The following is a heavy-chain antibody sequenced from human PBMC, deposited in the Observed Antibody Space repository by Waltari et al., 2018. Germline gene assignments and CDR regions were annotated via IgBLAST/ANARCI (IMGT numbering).Heavy chain of an antibody. V-gene: IGHV3-53*01. CDR2: IYSEGHT. CDR1: GFTVSNSY. D-gene: IGHD5-18*01. J-gene: IGHJ4*02. Sequence: EVQVEESGGDLIQPGGSLRLSCAVSGFTVSNSYMSWVRQAPGKGVEWVSIIYSEGHTNYADSVKDRFIISRDNSKNTVDLQMNSLRVEDTAMYYCTRDRGAPATAMGFDSWGQGTLVTVSS. CDR3: TRDRGAPATAMGFDS.